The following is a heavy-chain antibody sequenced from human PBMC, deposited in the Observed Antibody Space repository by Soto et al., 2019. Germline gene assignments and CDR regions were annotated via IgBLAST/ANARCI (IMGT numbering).Heavy chain of an antibody. J-gene: IGHJ6*03. CDR1: GFTFGDYA. D-gene: IGHD6-19*01. CDR3: TRPLAVAGRYYYYYMDV. V-gene: IGHV3-49*03. Sequence: GGSLRLSCTASGFTFGDYAMSWFRQAPGKGLEWVGFIRSKAYGGTTEYAASVKGRFTISRDDSKSIAYLQMNSLKTEDTAVYYCTRPLAVAGRYYYYYMDVWGKGTTVTVSS. CDR2: IRSKAYGGTT.